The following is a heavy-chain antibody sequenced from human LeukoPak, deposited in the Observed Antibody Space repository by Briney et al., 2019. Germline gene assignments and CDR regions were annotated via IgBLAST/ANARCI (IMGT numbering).Heavy chain of an antibody. Sequence: PSETLSLTCTVSGGSISSSSYYWGWLRQPPGKGVEWIGRIYTSGSTHYNPALKSRVTISVDKSKNQFSLKLSPVTAADTAVYYCARGLVGTTGEQSWFDPWGQGTLVTVSS. D-gene: IGHD1-26*01. J-gene: IGHJ5*02. CDR3: ARGLVGTTGEQSWFDP. CDR1: GGSISSSSYY. CDR2: IYTSGST. V-gene: IGHV4-39*07.